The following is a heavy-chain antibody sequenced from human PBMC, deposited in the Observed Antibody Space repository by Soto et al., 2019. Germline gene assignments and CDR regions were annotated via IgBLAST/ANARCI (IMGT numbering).Heavy chain of an antibody. Sequence: GGSLRLSCAASGFTFSSYAMSWVRQAPGKGLEWVSAISGSGGSTYYADSVKGRFTISRDNSKNTLYLQMNSLRAGDTAVYYCAKDTEYYYDSSGYYYFEYFQHWGQGTLVTVSS. CDR1: GFTFSSYA. CDR2: ISGSGGST. J-gene: IGHJ1*01. D-gene: IGHD3-22*01. CDR3: AKDTEYYYDSSGYYYFEYFQH. V-gene: IGHV3-23*01.